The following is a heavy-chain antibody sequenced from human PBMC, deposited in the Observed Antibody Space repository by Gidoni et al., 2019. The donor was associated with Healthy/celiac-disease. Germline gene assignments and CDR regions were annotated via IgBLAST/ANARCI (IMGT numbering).Heavy chain of an antibody. CDR1: GYSISSGYY. V-gene: IGHV4-38-2*01. CDR3: ARADYYDSSANFGY. J-gene: IGHJ4*02. D-gene: IGHD3-22*01. Sequence: QVQLQESGPGLVKPSETLSLPCAVSGYSISSGYYWGWIRQPPGKGLEWIGSIYHSGSTYYNPSLKRRVTISVDTSKNQFSLKLSSVTAADTAVYYCARADYYDSSANFGYWGQGTLVTVSS. CDR2: IYHSGST.